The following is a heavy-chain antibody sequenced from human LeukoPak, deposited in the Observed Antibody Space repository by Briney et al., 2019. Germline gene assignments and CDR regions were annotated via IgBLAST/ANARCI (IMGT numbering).Heavy chain of an antibody. CDR3: ARYSYGLYYFDS. Sequence: GASVKDSSTASGYTFTNYGISWVRQAPGQGLEWMGWISDYNGITNYAQTFQGRVTMTTDTSTSTAYMELRSLRSDDTGVYYCARYSYGLYYFDSWGQGTLVTVSS. D-gene: IGHD5-18*01. CDR2: ISDYNGIT. CDR1: GYTFTNYG. J-gene: IGHJ4*02. V-gene: IGHV1-18*01.